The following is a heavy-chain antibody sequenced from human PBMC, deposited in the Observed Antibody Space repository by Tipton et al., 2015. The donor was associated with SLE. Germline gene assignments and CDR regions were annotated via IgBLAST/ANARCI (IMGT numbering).Heavy chain of an antibody. J-gene: IGHJ3*02. CDR3: ATGSAYDDAFDI. CDR1: GYTFTSYY. D-gene: IGHD5-12*01. CDR2: INPSGGST. V-gene: IGHV1-46*01. Sequence: QSGPEVKKPGSSVKVSCKASGYTFTSYYMHWVRQAPGQGLEWMGIINPSGGSTSYAQKFQGRVTITAGESMMTAYMELSSLRSEDTALYYCATGSAYDDAFDIWGQGTMVTVSS.